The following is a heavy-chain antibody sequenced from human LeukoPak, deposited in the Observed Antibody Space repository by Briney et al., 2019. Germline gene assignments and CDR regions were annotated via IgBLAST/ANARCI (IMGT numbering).Heavy chain of an antibody. CDR3: ARVPNPRNTYGYNDK. D-gene: IGHD5-18*01. J-gene: IGHJ4*02. CDR1: GYALSDHG. CDR2: INGYNGHT. Sequence: ASVKDSCTASGYALSDHGVNWVRQAPGQGLERMGWINGYNGHTSYAQKFQGRVMVTTDRSTNTAYLELRSLRSDDTAVYYCARVPNPRNTYGYNDKWGQGTLVTVSS. V-gene: IGHV1-18*04.